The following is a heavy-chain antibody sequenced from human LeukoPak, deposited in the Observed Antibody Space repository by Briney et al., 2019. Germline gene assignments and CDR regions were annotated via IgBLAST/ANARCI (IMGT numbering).Heavy chain of an antibody. CDR1: VDSIINSGAYY. V-gene: IGHV4-31*02. Sequence: SESLSLTCTVSVDSIINSGAYYWSWIRQHPGKGLEWIGYISYSGRTYYNPSLKSRVTISVGTSKNQFSLKLSSVTAADTAVYYCARGLAIRDFDYWGQGTLVTVSS. J-gene: IGHJ4*02. D-gene: IGHD3-16*01. CDR2: ISYSGRT. CDR3: ARGLAIRDFDY.